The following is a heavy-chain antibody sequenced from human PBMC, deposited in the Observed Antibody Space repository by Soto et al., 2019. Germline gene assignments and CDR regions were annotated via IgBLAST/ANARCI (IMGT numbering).Heavy chain of an antibody. CDR1: GGSISSSSYY. V-gene: IGHV4-39*01. D-gene: IGHD3-10*01. Sequence: QLQLQESGPGLVKPSETLSLTCTVSGGSISSSSYYWGWIRQPPGKGLEWIGSIYYSGSTYYNPSLKSRVTISVDTSKNQFSLKLSSVTAADTAVYYCAKGGSGSYSNAFDIWGQATMVTVSS. CDR2: IYYSGST. J-gene: IGHJ3*02. CDR3: AKGGSGSYSNAFDI.